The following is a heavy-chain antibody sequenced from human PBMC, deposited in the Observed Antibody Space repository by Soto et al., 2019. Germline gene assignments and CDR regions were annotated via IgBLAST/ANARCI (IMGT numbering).Heavy chain of an antibody. V-gene: IGHV1-46*01. CDR2: VNPSGGHT. CDR1: GDTFTDYY. J-gene: IGHJ4*02. Sequence: QVQLMQSGAEVKKPGASVKVSCKASGDTFTDYYIHWVRQAPGQGLEWMGTVNPSGGHTTYAQHFLGRVAVTRDTSTSTLSMELTSLTSDDTAIYYCARGDHVVVGTAAWDYWGQGPLVTVSS. CDR3: ARGDHVVVGTAAWDY. D-gene: IGHD2-21*02.